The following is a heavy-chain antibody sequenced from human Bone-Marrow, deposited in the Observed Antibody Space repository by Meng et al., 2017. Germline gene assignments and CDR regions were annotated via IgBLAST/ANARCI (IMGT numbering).Heavy chain of an antibody. CDR3: ARGPTTMAHDFDY. V-gene: IGHV4-34*01. CDR1: GGSFSDYY. D-gene: IGHD4-11*01. CDR2: INHSGST. J-gene: IGHJ4*02. Sequence: QLQLQQGGAGLLKPSETRSLTGVVSGGSFSDYYWSWIRQPPGKGLEWIGEINHSGSTNYNPSLESRATISVDTSQNNLSLKLSSVTAADSAVYYCARGPTTMAHDFDYWGQGTLVTVSS.